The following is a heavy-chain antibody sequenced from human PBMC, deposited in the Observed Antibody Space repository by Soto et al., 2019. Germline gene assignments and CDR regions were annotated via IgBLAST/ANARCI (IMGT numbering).Heavy chain of an antibody. CDR1: GFTFTSCA. Sequence: PGGSLRLSCAASGFTFTSCAMSWVRQAPGKGLEWVSSISGSGSGGSTYYADSVKGRFTISRDNFKDTLFLQMNSLRAEDTAVYYCAKAPPTYDFTYYFDSWGQGTLVTVSS. J-gene: IGHJ4*02. D-gene: IGHD3-3*01. CDR3: AKAPPTYDFTYYFDS. CDR2: ISGSGSGGST. V-gene: IGHV3-23*01.